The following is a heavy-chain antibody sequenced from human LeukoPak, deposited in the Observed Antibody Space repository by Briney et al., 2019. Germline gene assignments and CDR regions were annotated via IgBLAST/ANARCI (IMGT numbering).Heavy chain of an antibody. Sequence: ASVKVSCKASGYTFTNYGVSWVRQAPGQGLEWMGWINPNSGGTNYAQKFQGRVTMTRDTSISTAYMELSRLRSDDTAAYYCARLLWFGELGYWGQGTLVTVSS. CDR3: ARLLWFGELGY. CDR1: GYTFTNYG. J-gene: IGHJ4*02. V-gene: IGHV1-2*02. D-gene: IGHD3-10*01. CDR2: INPNSGGT.